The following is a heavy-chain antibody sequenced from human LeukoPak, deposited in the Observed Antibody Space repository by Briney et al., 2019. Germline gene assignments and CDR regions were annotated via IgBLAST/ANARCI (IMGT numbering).Heavy chain of an antibody. CDR3: ARDKALNC. Sequence: GGSLRLSCEASGFTFSGYEMNWVRQAPGKGLEWISYICGRGVTTFSAGSVKGRFTISRDNAKNSLFLQMNSLRAEDTAVYFCARDKALNCWGQGTPVTVSS. J-gene: IGHJ4*02. V-gene: IGHV3-48*03. CDR1: GFTFSGYE. CDR2: ICGRGVTT.